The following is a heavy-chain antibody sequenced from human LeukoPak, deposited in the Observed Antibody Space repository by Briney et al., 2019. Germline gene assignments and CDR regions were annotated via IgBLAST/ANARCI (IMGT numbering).Heavy chain of an antibody. CDR1: GGSISSGDYY. CDR2: IYYSGST. CDR3: ARGSIAARLLDY. V-gene: IGHV4-30-4*01. D-gene: IGHD6-6*01. Sequence: SETLSLTCTVSGGSISSGDYYWSWIRQPPGKGLEWIGYIYYSGSTYYNPSLKSRVTISVDTSKNQFSLKLSSVTAADTAVYYCARGSIAARLLDYWGQGTLVTVSS. J-gene: IGHJ4*02.